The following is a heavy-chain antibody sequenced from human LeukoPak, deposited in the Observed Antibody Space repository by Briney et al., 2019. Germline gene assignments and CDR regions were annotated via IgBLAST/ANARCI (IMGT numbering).Heavy chain of an antibody. J-gene: IGHJ4*02. CDR3: ARRRQARWLQSFPFDY. D-gene: IGHD5-24*01. CDR2: IYYSGST. V-gene: IGHV4-34*01. CDR1: GGSFSGYY. Sequence: PSETLSLTCAVYGGSFSGYYWSWIRQPPGKGLEWIGSIYYSGSTYYNPSLKSRVTISVDTSKNQFSLKLSSVTAADTAVYYCARRRQARWLQSFPFDYWGQGTLVTVSS.